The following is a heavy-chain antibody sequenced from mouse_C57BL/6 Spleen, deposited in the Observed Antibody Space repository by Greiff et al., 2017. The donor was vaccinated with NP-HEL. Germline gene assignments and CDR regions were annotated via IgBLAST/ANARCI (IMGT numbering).Heavy chain of an antibody. J-gene: IGHJ4*01. CDR2: ISSGSSTI. CDR3: ARTIYYYGSSYNYYAMDY. V-gene: IGHV5-17*01. CDR1: GFTFSDYG. D-gene: IGHD1-1*01. Sequence: LVESGGGLVKPGGSLKLSCAASGFTFSDYGMHWVRQAPEKGLEWVAYISSGSSTIYYADTVKGRFTISRDNAKNTLFLQMTSLRSEDTAMYYCARTIYYYGSSYNYYAMDYWGQGTSVTVSS.